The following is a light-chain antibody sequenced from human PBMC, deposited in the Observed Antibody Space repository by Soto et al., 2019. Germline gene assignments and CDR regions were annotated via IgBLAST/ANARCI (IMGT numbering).Light chain of an antibody. CDR3: MQCRQLPAT. Sequence: EIVMTQSPLSLSVTPGEPASISCSSSQSILYSTWNNQLDWYLQKPGQSPQLLSYWSSNRAYGFPDRFTGSRSGTDFTPKSSSVEADDGGVYVCMQCRQLPATFGQGTRLHI. CDR2: WSS. CDR1: QSILYSTWNNQ. J-gene: IGKJ5*01. V-gene: IGKV2-28*01.